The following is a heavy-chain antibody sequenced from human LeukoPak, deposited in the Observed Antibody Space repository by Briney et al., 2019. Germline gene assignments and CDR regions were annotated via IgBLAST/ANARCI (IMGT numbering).Heavy chain of an antibody. CDR1: GFTLSGYS. D-gene: IGHD6-13*01. Sequence: TGGPLRLSCAASGFTLSGYSMTWVRQAPGKGLECVSFITSSSNYIYYADSVKGRFTISRDTAKNSLYLQMSSLRTEDTAMYYCARDPAGASSSWYYFDNWGQGTLVTVSS. CDR3: ARDPAGASSSWYYFDN. V-gene: IGHV3-21*04. J-gene: IGHJ4*02. CDR2: ITSSSNYI.